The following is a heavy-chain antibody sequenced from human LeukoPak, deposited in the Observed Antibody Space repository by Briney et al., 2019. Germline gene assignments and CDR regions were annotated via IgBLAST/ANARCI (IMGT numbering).Heavy chain of an antibody. V-gene: IGHV3-21*01. CDR1: GFTSSSYS. CDR2: ISSSSSYI. CDR3: ARADRLGAALLASFDY. D-gene: IGHD3-16*01. J-gene: IGHJ4*02. Sequence: TGGSLRLSCAASGFTSSSYSMNWVRQAPGKGLEWVSSISSSSSYIYYADSVKGRFTISRDNAKNSLYLQMNSLRAEDTAVYYCARADRLGAALLASFDYWGRGTLVTVSS.